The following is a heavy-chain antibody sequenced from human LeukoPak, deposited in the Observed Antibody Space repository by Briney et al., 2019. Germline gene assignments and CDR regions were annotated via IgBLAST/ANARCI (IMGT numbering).Heavy chain of an antibody. Sequence: ASVKVSCKASAYTFTGYYMHWVRQAPGQGLEWMGWINPNSGGTNYAQKFQGRVTMTRDTSISTAYMELSRLRSDDTAVYYCARQLELSYYYYYMDVWGKGTTVAVSS. D-gene: IGHD1-1*01. CDR2: INPNSGGT. J-gene: IGHJ6*03. CDR3: ARQLELSYYYYYMDV. CDR1: AYTFTGYY. V-gene: IGHV1-2*02.